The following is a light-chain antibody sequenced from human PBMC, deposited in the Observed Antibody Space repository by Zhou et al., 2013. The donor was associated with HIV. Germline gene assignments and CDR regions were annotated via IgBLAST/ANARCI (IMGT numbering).Light chain of an antibody. CDR1: QSVYSNY. V-gene: IGKV3-20*01. Sequence: QSPATLSLSPGERATLSCRASQSVYSNYLAWYQQKPGRAPRLLIHGASNRATGIPDRFSGSGSGTDFTLTISRLEPEDSAVYYCQQYGSSLLTFGGGTKVEIK. J-gene: IGKJ4*01. CDR3: QQYGSSLLT. CDR2: GAS.